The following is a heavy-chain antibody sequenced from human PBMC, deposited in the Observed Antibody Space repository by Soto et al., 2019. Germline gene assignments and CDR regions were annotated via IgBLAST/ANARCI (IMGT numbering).Heavy chain of an antibody. Sequence: QVQLVQSGAEVKKPGSSVKVSCTASGGTFSSYAISWVRQAPGQGLEWMGGIIPIFGTANYAQKFQGRVTITADESTSTAYMELSSLRSEDTAVYYCARDQQLVQDGYYYYYYGMDVWGQGTTVTVSS. D-gene: IGHD6-13*01. J-gene: IGHJ6*02. CDR3: ARDQQLVQDGYYYYYYGMDV. CDR2: IIPIFGTA. V-gene: IGHV1-69*01. CDR1: GGTFSSYA.